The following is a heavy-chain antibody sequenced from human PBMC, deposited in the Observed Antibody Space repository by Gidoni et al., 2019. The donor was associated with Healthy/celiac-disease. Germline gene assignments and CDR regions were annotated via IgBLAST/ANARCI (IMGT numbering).Heavy chain of an antibody. D-gene: IGHD6-19*01. CDR1: GGSISSGSYY. V-gene: IGHV4-61*02. Sequence: QVQLQESGPGLVKPSQTLSLTCTVSGGSISSGSYYWSWIRQPAGKGLEWIGRIYTSGSTNYNPSLKSRVTISVDTSKNQFSLKLSSVTAADTAVYYCARGFIAVGPDYWGQGTLVTVSS. CDR3: ARGFIAVGPDY. CDR2: IYTSGST. J-gene: IGHJ4*02.